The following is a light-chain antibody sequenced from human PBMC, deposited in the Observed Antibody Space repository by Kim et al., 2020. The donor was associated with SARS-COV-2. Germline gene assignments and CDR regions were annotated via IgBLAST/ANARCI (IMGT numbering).Light chain of an antibody. CDR3: QQYGSSPKYT. J-gene: IGKJ2*01. V-gene: IGKV3-20*01. CDR1: QSVSSSY. CDR2: GAS. Sequence: SPRERATLSCRASQSVSSSYLAWYQQKPGQAPRLLIYGASSRATGIPDRFSGSGSGTDFTLTISRLEPEDFAVYYCQQYGSSPKYTFGQGTKLEI.